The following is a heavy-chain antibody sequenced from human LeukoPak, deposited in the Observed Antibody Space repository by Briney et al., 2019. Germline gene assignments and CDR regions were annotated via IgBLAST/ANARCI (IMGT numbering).Heavy chain of an antibody. CDR3: ARDDIVATNVGWGYYYGIDV. Sequence: GASVKVSCKASGGTFSSYAISWVRQAPGQGLEWMGGIIPIFGTANYAQKFQGRVTITADESTSTAYMELSSLRSEDTAVYYCARDDIVATNVGWGYYYGIDVWGQGTTVTVSS. CDR2: IIPIFGTA. V-gene: IGHV1-69*13. D-gene: IGHD5-12*01. CDR1: GGTFSSYA. J-gene: IGHJ6*02.